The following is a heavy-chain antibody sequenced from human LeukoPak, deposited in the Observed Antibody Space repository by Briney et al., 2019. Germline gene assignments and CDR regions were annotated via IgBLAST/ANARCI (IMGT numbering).Heavy chain of an antibody. D-gene: IGHD4-23*01. CDR3: ARRLWYGGNSHSDY. J-gene: IGHJ4*02. V-gene: IGHV1-18*01. CDR2: MNPNSGNT. CDR1: GYTFTSYD. Sequence: VASVKVSCKASGYTFTSYDINWVRQATGQGLEWMGWMNPNSGNTNYAQKLQGRVTMTTDTSTSTAYMELRSLRSDDTAVYYCARRLWYGGNSHSDYWGQGTLVTVSS.